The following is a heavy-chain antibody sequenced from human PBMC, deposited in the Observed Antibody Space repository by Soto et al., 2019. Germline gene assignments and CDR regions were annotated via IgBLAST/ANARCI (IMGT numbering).Heavy chain of an antibody. CDR3: ARAVAGRENWFDP. J-gene: IGHJ5*02. Sequence: ASVKVSCKASGYTFTSYYMHWVRQAPGQGLEWMGIINPSGGSTSYAQKFQGRVTMTTDTSTSTAYMELRSLRSDDTAVYYCARAVAGRENWFDPWGQGTLVTVSS. CDR2: INPSGGST. V-gene: IGHV1-46*01. D-gene: IGHD6-19*01. CDR1: GYTFTSYY.